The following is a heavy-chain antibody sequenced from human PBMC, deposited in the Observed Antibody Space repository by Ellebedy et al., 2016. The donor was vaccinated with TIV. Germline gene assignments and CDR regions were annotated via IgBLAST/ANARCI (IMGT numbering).Heavy chain of an antibody. CDR3: ARRSPRYIVVVPAAIFMDV. V-gene: IGHV3-30-3*01. CDR2: ISYDGSNK. J-gene: IGHJ6*03. Sequence: GESLKISXAASGFTFSSYAMHWVRQAPGKGLEWVAVISYDGSNKYYADSVKGRFTISRDNSKNTLYLQMNSLRAEDTAVYYCARRSPRYIVVVPAAIFMDVWGKGTTVTVSS. CDR1: GFTFSSYA. D-gene: IGHD2-2*01.